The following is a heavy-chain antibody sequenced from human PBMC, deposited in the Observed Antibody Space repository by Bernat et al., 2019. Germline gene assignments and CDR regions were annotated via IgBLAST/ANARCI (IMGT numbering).Heavy chain of an antibody. D-gene: IGHD6-25*01. Sequence: VKLVESGGGLIQPGGSLRLSCAASGFTFSDYSLHWVRQAPGKGLEWVAVVSYDGRNKYYADSVQARFIISRDDSENTLYLQMDSLKSEDTAVYYCVRDGAALYYYHGMDVWGRGTTVTVSS. V-gene: IGHV3-30*04. CDR2: VSYDGRNK. CDR3: VRDGAALYYYHGMDV. J-gene: IGHJ6*02. CDR1: GFTFSDYS.